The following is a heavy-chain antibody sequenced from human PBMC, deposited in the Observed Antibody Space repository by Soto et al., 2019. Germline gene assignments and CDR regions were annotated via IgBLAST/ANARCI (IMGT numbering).Heavy chain of an antibody. CDR1: GYTFTSYA. CDR2: INAGNGNT. Sequence: QVQLVQSGAEVKKPGASVKVSCKASGYTFTSYAMHWVRQAPEQRLEWMGWINAGNGNTKYSQKFQGRVTITRDTSASTAYMELSSLRSEDTAVYYCASEFLGYCSGGSCPFDYWGQGTLVTVSS. V-gene: IGHV1-3*01. CDR3: ASEFLGYCSGGSCPFDY. D-gene: IGHD2-15*01. J-gene: IGHJ4*02.